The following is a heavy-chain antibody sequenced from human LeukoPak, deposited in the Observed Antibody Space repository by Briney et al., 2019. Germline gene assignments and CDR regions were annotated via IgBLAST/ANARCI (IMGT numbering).Heavy chain of an antibody. J-gene: IGHJ4*02. CDR2: IKQDGSEK. Sequence: GGSLRLSCAASGFTFSAYNMSWVRQAPGKGLEWVASIKQDGSEKNYVDSVKGRFTISRDNARNSLSLQMNSLRAEDTAVFYCARDKQGSFIYWGQGTLVTVSS. CDR3: ARDKQGSFIY. CDR1: GFTFSAYN. V-gene: IGHV3-7*01. D-gene: IGHD6-19*01.